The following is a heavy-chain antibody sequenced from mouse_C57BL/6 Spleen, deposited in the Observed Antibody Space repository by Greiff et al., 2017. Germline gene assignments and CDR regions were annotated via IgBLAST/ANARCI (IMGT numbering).Heavy chain of an antibody. CDR2: IYPSDSET. CDR1: GYTFTSSW. CDR3: ASGSSYGGAY. D-gene: IGHD1-1*01. J-gene: IGHJ3*01. V-gene: IGHV1-61*01. Sequence: VQLQQPGAELVRPGSSVKLSCKASGYTFTSSWLDWVKPRPGQGLEWIGNIYPSDSETHYNQKFKDKATLTVDKSSSTAYMQLSSLTSEDSAVYYCASGSSYGGAYWGQGTLVTVSA.